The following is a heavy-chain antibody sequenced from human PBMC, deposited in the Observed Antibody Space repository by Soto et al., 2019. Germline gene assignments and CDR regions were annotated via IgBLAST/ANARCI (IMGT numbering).Heavy chain of an antibody. CDR3: TTLTLRAGMDV. V-gene: IGHV3-15*01. CDR2: IKSKTDGGTT. J-gene: IGHJ6*02. CDR1: GFTFSNAW. Sequence: PGGSLRLSCAASGFTFSNAWMSWVRQAPGKGLEWVGRIKSKTDGGTTDYAAPVKGRFTISRDDSKNTLYLQRNSLKTEDTAVYYCTTLTLRAGMDVWGQGTMVTVSS.